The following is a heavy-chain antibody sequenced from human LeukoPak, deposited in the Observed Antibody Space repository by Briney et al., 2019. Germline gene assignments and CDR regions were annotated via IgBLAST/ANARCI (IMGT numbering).Heavy chain of an antibody. V-gene: IGHV1-2*02. Sequence: ASVKVSCKASGYTFTGYYMHWVRQAPGQGLEWMGWINPNSGGTNYAQKFQGRVTMTRDTSISTAYMELSRLRSDDTAVYYCARGGYYYDSSGYYAYWGQGTLSPSPQ. D-gene: IGHD3-22*01. J-gene: IGHJ4*02. CDR3: ARGGYYYDSSGYYAY. CDR2: INPNSGGT. CDR1: GYTFTGYY.